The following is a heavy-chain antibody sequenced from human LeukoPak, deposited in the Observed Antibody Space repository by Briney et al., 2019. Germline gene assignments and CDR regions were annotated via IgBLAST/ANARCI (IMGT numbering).Heavy chain of an antibody. Sequence: GGSLRLSCAASGFTFSDHYMDWVHQAPGKGLEWVGRTRNKANSYTTEYAASVKGRFTISRDDSKKSLYLQMNSLKTEDTAVYYCARASGSSSWYYFDYWGQGTLVTVSS. J-gene: IGHJ4*02. CDR2: TRNKANSYTT. CDR3: ARASGSSSWYYFDY. V-gene: IGHV3-72*01. CDR1: GFTFSDHY. D-gene: IGHD6-13*01.